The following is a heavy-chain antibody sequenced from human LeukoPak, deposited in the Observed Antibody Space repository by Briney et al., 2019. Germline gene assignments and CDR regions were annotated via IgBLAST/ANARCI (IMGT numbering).Heavy chain of an antibody. V-gene: IGHV3-48*04. Sequence: PGGSLRLSCAASGFTFSSYWMSWVRQAPGKGLEWVSYISSSGSTIYYADSVKGRFTISRDNAKNSLYLQMNSLRAEDTAVYYCARGRIAAAFRYWGQGTLVTVSS. D-gene: IGHD6-13*01. CDR3: ARGRIAAAFRY. CDR1: GFTFSSYW. J-gene: IGHJ4*02. CDR2: ISSSGSTI.